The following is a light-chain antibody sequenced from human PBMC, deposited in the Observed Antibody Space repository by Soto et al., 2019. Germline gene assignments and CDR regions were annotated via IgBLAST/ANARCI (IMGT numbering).Light chain of an antibody. CDR1: QSVSSSY. CDR3: QQYGSSSYT. Sequence: EIVLTQSPGTLSLSPGERATLSCRASQSVSSSYLAWYQQKPGQAPRLLIYGASSRATGIPDRFSGSGSATEFTLTISRLEPEDFAVYYCQQYGSSSYTFGQGTKLEIK. CDR2: GAS. J-gene: IGKJ2*01. V-gene: IGKV3-20*01.